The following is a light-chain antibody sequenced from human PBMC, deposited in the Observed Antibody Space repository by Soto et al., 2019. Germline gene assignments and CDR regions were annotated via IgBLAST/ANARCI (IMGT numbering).Light chain of an antibody. CDR3: QHYNSYSEA. CDR2: KAS. CDR1: QSISIW. J-gene: IGKJ1*01. Sequence: DIQMTQSPSTLAGSVGDRVTITYRASQSISIWLAWYQQKPGKAPKIMSYKASTLKSGVPSRFSGSGSGTEFTLTISSLQPDDFATYYCQHYNSYSEAFGQGTKVDTK. V-gene: IGKV1-5*03.